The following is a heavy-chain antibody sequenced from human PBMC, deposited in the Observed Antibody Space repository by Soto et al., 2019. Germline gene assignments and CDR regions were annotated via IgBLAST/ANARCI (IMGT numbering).Heavy chain of an antibody. CDR2: ISGSGDST. V-gene: IGHV3-23*01. CDR1: GFTFSSYA. Sequence: PGGSLRLSCAASGFTFSSYAMSWVRQAPGKGLEWVSAISGSGDSTYYADSVKGRFTISRDNSKNTLYLQMNSLRAEDTALYYCAKNPSVAVGYYDLWGQGTLVTVSS. CDR3: AKNPSVAVGYYDL. J-gene: IGHJ5*02. D-gene: IGHD6-19*01.